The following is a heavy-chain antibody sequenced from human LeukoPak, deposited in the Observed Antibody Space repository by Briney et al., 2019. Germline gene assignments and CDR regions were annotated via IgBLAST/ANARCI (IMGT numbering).Heavy chain of an antibody. Sequence: ASVKVSCKASGYTFTSYYMHWVRQAPGQGLEWMGWINPNSGGTNYAQKFQGRVTMTRDTSISTAYMELSRLRSDDTAVYYCARSKVGATNFDYWGQGTLVTVSS. J-gene: IGHJ4*02. D-gene: IGHD1-26*01. CDR3: ARSKVGATNFDY. CDR2: INPNSGGT. CDR1: GYTFTSYY. V-gene: IGHV1-2*02.